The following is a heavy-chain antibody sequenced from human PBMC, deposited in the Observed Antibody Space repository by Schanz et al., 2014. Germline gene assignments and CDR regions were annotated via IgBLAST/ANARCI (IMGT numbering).Heavy chain of an antibody. Sequence: VQLVESGGGLVQPGGSLRLSCAVSGFTFSRHAMNWVRQAPGRGLEWVAVISYHGSERYYADSVKGRFTISRDNSKNSLQLQRNSLRNEDTALYFCAKSYDTSGYSGFDYWGQGTLVTVSP. CDR3: AKSYDTSGYSGFDY. D-gene: IGHD3-22*01. CDR1: GFTFSRHA. V-gene: IGHV3-30*18. CDR2: ISYHGSER. J-gene: IGHJ4*02.